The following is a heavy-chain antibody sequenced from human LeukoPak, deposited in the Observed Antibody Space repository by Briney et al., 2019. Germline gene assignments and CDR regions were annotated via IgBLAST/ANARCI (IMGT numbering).Heavy chain of an antibody. V-gene: IGHV4-39*07. CDR1: GGSISSSSFY. D-gene: IGHD6-13*01. J-gene: IGHJ4*02. Sequence: SETLSLTCTVSGGSISSSSFYWGWIRQPPGRGLEWIGSIYYSGSTSYNPSLKSRVTISVDTSKNQFSLKLSSVTAADTAVYYCARDNTAAGTSLDYWGQGTLVTVSS. CDR2: IYYSGST. CDR3: ARDNTAAGTSLDY.